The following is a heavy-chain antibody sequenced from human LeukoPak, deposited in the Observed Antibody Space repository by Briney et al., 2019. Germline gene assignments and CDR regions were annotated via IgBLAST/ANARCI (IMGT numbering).Heavy chain of an antibody. Sequence: PSETLSLTCAVYGGSFSGYYWSWIRQPPGKGLEWIGEINHSGSTNYNPSLKSRVTISVDTSKNQFSLKLSSVTAADTAVYYCARFRRRLCSGGSCYSAPWGQGTLVTVSS. D-gene: IGHD2-15*01. CDR3: ARFRRRLCSGGSCYSAP. J-gene: IGHJ5*02. V-gene: IGHV4-34*01. CDR1: GGSFSGYY. CDR2: INHSGST.